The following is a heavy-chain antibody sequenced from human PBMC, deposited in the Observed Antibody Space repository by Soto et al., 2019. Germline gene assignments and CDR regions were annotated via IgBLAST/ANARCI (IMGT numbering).Heavy chain of an antibody. J-gene: IGHJ6*02. CDR2: IYYSGST. D-gene: IGHD3-16*01. CDR3: ARGGPNWDYYFYGMDV. CDR1: GGSVSSGSYY. V-gene: IGHV4-61*01. Sequence: SETLSLTCTVSGGSVSSGSYYWSWIRQPPGKGLEWIGYIYYSGSTNYNPSLKSRVTISVDTSKNQFSLYLQMNSLRAADTAVYYCARGGPNWDYYFYGMDVWGQGTTVTVSS.